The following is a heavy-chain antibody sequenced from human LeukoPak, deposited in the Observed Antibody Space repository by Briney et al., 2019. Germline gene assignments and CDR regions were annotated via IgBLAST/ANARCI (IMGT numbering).Heavy chain of an antibody. Sequence: GGALGLSSAAAGFAFRSFVLSGGGGSPGRGLEWGSGISGSSGGTYYADSVMGRFTISRDDSKNTLYLQMNSLRVEDTAVYYCAKDSPFNSGSFDYWGQGTLVTVSS. V-gene: IGHV3-23*01. CDR1: GFAFRSFV. J-gene: IGHJ4*02. CDR3: AKDSPFNSGSFDY. CDR2: ISGSSGGT. D-gene: IGHD3-10*01.